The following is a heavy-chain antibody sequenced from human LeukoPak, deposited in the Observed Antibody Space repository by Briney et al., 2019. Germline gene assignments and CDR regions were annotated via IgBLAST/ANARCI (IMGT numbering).Heavy chain of an antibody. V-gene: IGHV5-51*01. J-gene: IGHJ4*02. Sequence: GESLKISCKASGYSFTNYWIGWVRQMPGKGLEWMGIIYPADSDMRYSPSFQGQVTISADKSISTAYLQWSSLKASDTAMYYCARESSNGYSHFAYWGQGTLVAVSS. CDR2: IYPADSDM. D-gene: IGHD5-24*01. CDR1: GYSFTNYW. CDR3: ARESSNGYSHFAY.